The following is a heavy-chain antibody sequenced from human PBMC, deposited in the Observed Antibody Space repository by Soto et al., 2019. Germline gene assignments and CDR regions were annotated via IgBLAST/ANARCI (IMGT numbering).Heavy chain of an antibody. CDR3: TSTYSSGRKTEYALSGKTTNPGGY. Sequence: PGESLKISCKGSGYSFTSYWIGWVRQMPVKGLEWMGIIYPGDSDTRYSPSFQGQVTISADKSISTAYLQWSSLKASDTAMYYYTSTYSSGRKTEYALSGKTTNPGGYWRQGTLDTVSS. CDR2: IYPGDSDT. D-gene: IGHD6-19*01. J-gene: IGHJ4*02. V-gene: IGHV5-51*01. CDR1: GYSFTSYW.